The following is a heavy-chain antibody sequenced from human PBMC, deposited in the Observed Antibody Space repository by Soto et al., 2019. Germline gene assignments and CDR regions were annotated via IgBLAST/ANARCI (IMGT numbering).Heavy chain of an antibody. D-gene: IGHD1-26*01. V-gene: IGHV3-30*18. Sequence: GGSLRLSCAASGFTFSSYGMHWVRQAPGKGLEWVAFISYDGSNKYYADSVKGRFTISRDNSKNTLYLQMNSLRAEDTAVYDGAKGNSGSYAFDIWGQGTMVTVSS. CDR2: ISYDGSNK. J-gene: IGHJ3*02. CDR3: AKGNSGSYAFDI. CDR1: GFTFSSYG.